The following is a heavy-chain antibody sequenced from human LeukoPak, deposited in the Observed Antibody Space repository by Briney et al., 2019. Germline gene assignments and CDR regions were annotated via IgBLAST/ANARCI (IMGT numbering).Heavy chain of an antibody. V-gene: IGHV3-30-3*01. J-gene: IGHJ4*02. CDR1: GFTVSSYP. Sequence: GRSLRLSCAASGFTVSSYPMHWVRQAPGKGLEWAAVISYDGINKYYADSVKGRFTISRDNAKNTLYLQMNSLRAEDTAVYYCARALPRIAVAGTYFDYWGQGTLVTVSS. D-gene: IGHD6-19*01. CDR3: ARALPRIAVAGTYFDY. CDR2: ISYDGINK.